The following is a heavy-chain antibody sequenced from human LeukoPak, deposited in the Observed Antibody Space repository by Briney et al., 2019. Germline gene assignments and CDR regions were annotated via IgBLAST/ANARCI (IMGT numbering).Heavy chain of an antibody. CDR1: GYTFTSYG. D-gene: IGHD3-9*01. J-gene: IGHJ6*03. V-gene: IGHV1-18*01. CDR2: ISAYNGST. Sequence: ASVKVSCKASGYTFTSYGISWVRQAPGQGLEWMGWISAYNGSTNYAQKLQGRVTMTTDTSTSTAYMELRSLRSDDTAVYYCARRSGYDILTGTGHYYYYMDVWGKGTTVTVSS. CDR3: ARRSGYDILTGTGHYYYYMDV.